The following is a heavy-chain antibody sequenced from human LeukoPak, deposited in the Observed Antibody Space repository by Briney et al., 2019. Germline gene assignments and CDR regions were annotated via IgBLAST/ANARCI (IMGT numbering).Heavy chain of an antibody. V-gene: IGHV4-59*01. CDR1: GVSISGYY. D-gene: IGHD6-13*01. Sequence: PSETLSLTCTVSGVSISGYYWSWIRQPPGKGLEWIGSIYYSCSTNYNPSLKSRVTISVDTSKNQFSLKLSSVTAADTAVYYCARGVYIAAAQYGYWGQGTLVTVSS. J-gene: IGHJ4*02. CDR3: ARGVYIAAAQYGY. CDR2: IYYSCST.